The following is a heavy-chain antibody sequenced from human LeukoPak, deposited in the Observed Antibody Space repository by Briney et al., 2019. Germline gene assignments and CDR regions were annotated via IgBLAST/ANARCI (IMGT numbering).Heavy chain of an antibody. Sequence: GGSLRLSCAASGFTFSSYAMSWVRQAPGKGLEWVSAISGSGGSTYYADSVKGRFTISRDNSKNTLYLQMNSLKTEDTAVYYCTRVVSDSSGHLDYWGQGTLVTVSS. V-gene: IGHV3-23*01. J-gene: IGHJ4*02. D-gene: IGHD3-22*01. CDR2: ISGSGGST. CDR1: GFTFSSYA. CDR3: TRVVSDSSGHLDY.